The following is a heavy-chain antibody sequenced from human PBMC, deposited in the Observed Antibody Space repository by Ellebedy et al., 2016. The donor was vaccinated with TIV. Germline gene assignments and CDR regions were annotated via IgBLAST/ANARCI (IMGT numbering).Heavy chain of an antibody. J-gene: IGHJ6*02. Sequence: GESLKISCAASGFTFSIYAMSWVRQAPGKGLEWVSVIYGGGTIRYADSVQVRFTISRDNSTNTVDLQMNSLRAEDTAVYYCARPTVPATICGACGMDVWGQGTTVIVSS. D-gene: IGHD2-2*01. V-gene: IGHV3-23*03. CDR2: IYGGGTI. CDR3: ARPTVPATICGACGMDV. CDR1: GFTFSIYA.